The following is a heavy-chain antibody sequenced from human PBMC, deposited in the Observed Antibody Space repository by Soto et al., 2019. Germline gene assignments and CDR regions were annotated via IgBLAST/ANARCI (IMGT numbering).Heavy chain of an antibody. CDR3: VMVDNYVTPTPQDV. D-gene: IGHD3-16*01. CDR2: ISPYTGNT. CDR1: GYIFXNYG. Sequence: VASVKVSCKASGYIFXNYGIARVRQAPRQGLEWMGWISPYTGNTHSASKVQGRLTMTTDTSTSTAYMDLGSLTSDDTAVYYCVMVDNYVTPTPQDVWGQGTTVTVSS. J-gene: IGHJ6*02. V-gene: IGHV1-18*01.